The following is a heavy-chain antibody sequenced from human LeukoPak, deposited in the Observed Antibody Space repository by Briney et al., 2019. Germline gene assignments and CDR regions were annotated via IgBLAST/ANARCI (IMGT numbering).Heavy chain of an antibody. D-gene: IGHD2-2*01. CDR2: ISYDGSKK. V-gene: IGHV3-30*03. CDR3: ARRYCSSTSCTLDY. J-gene: IGHJ4*02. CDR1: GFTFNNYG. Sequence: GGSLRLSCAASGFTFNNYGMHWVRQAPGKGLEWVAVISYDGSKKYSADSVRGRFTISRDNAKNSLYLQMNSLRAEDTAVYYCARRYCSSTSCTLDYWGQGTLVTVSS.